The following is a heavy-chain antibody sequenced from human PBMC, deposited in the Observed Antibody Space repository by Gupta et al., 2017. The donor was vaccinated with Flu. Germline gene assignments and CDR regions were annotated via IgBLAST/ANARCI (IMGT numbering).Heavy chain of an antibody. D-gene: IGHD6-25*01. CDR3: GRQRGGSAHDSGYFYGMDV. CDR1: GGSIRQCSADY. J-gene: IGHJ6*02. Sequence: QLSLQESVPGLVTTLETLTLTCTVSGGSIRQCSADYWGWFRQPPGKGLEWIGSIYYTGYSQHNATLSGRVSIAVDTTKNQFSLKLRSVSAADTAIYNCGRQRGGSAHDSGYFYGMDVWGQGTTVTV. CDR2: IYYTGYS. V-gene: IGHV4-39*01.